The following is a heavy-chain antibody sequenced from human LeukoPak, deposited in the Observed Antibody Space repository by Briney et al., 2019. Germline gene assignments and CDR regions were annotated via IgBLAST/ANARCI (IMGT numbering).Heavy chain of an antibody. D-gene: IGHD3-9*01. Sequence: PSEALSLTCTVSGGSISSYYWSWIRQPAGKGLEWIGRIYTSGSTNYNPSLKSRVTMSVDTSKNQFSLKLSSVTAADTAVYYCARHILTGWSFTLDYWGQGTLVTVSS. CDR1: GGSISSYY. V-gene: IGHV4-4*07. J-gene: IGHJ4*02. CDR3: ARHILTGWSFTLDY. CDR2: IYTSGST.